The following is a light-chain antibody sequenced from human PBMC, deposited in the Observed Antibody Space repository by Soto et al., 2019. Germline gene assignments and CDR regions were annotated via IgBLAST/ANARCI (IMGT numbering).Light chain of an antibody. CDR1: SSDVGGYNY. V-gene: IGLV2-14*01. Sequence: QSVLTQPASVSGSPGQSLTISCIGTSSDVGGYNYVSWYQHHPGNAPKLIIYEVSNRPSGVSNRFSGSKSANTASLTISGLQADDEADYYCSSYTSSSTYVFGIGTKV. J-gene: IGLJ1*01. CDR2: EVS. CDR3: SSYTSSSTYV.